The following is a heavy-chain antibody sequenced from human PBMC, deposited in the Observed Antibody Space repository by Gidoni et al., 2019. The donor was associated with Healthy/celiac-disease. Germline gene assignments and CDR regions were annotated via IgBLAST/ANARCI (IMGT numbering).Heavy chain of an antibody. J-gene: IGHJ4*02. CDR3: PRDDSSGYYFGGFDY. V-gene: IGHV3-30*04. D-gene: IGHD3-22*01. Sequence: QVQMVESGGGVVPPGWSLRLSCAASGFTFSRYAMHWVRQAPGKGLEWVAVISYDGSNKYYADSVKGRFTISRDNSKNTLYLQMNSLRAEDTAVYYCPRDDSSGYYFGGFDYWGQGTLVTVSS. CDR2: ISYDGSNK. CDR1: GFTFSRYA.